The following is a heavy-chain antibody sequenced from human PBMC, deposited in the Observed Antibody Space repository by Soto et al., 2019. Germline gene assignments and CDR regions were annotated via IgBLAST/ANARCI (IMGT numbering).Heavy chain of an antibody. V-gene: IGHV4-61*05. CDR1: SGSISSTNYS. Sequence: SETLSLTCTVSSGSISSTNYSWDLIRQPPGKGLEWIGYIYYSGSTNYNPSLKSRVTISVDTSKNQFSLKLSSVTAADTAVYYCARRYGYSFDYWGQGTLVTVSS. CDR3: ARRYGYSFDY. CDR2: IYYSGST. J-gene: IGHJ4*02. D-gene: IGHD1-1*01.